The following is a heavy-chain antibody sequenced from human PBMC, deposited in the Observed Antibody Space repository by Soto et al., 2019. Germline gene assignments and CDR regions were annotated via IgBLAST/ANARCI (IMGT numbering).Heavy chain of an antibody. CDR3: ARDRPISLSFDY. D-gene: IGHD6-6*01. CDR1: GYTFTSYG. V-gene: IGHV1-18*04. J-gene: IGHJ4*02. CDR2: ISAYNGST. Sequence: ASVKVSCKASGYTFTSYGISWVRQAPGQGLEWMGWISAYNGSTSYAQKFQGRVTMTRDTSTSTVYMELSSLRSEDTAVYYCARDRPISLSFDYWGQGTLVTVS.